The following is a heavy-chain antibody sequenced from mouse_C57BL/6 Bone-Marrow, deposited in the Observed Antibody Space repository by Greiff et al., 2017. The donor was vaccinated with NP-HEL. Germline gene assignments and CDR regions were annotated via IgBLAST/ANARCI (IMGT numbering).Heavy chain of an antibody. J-gene: IGHJ1*03. D-gene: IGHD2-3*01. CDR2: ISSGGSYT. V-gene: IGHV5-6*02. CDR1: GFTFSSYG. CDR3: ARGGWLLLWYFDV. Sequence: DVKLVESGGDLVKPGGSLKLSCAASGFTFSSYGMSWVRQTPDKRLEWVATISSGGSYTYYPDSVKGRFTISRDNAKNTLYLQMSRLKSEDTAMYYCARGGWLLLWYFDVWGTGTTVTVSS.